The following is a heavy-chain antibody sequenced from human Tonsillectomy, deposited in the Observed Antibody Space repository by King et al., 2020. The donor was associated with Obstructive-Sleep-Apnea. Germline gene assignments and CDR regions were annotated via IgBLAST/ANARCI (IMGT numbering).Heavy chain of an antibody. V-gene: IGHV3-48*04. CDR2: TI. Sequence: TIYYADSVKGRFTISRDNAKKSLYLQMTSLRVEDTAVYYCASDGLDYDVLTGLPWGQGTLVTVSS. CDR3: ASDGLDYDVLTGLP. D-gene: IGHD3-9*01. J-gene: IGHJ5*02.